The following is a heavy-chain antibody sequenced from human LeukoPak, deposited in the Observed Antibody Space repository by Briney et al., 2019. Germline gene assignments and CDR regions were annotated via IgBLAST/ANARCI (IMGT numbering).Heavy chain of an antibody. CDR2: IIPIFGTA. V-gene: IGHV1-69*01. Sequence: SVKVSCKASGGTLSSYAISWVRQAPGQGLEWMGGIIPIFGTANYAQKFQGRVTITADESTSTAYMELSSLRSEDTAVYYCARGGSSGYYFFPSGNGDAFDIWGQGTMVTVSS. CDR3: ARGGSSGYYFFPSGNGDAFDI. J-gene: IGHJ3*02. CDR1: GGTLSSYA. D-gene: IGHD3-22*01.